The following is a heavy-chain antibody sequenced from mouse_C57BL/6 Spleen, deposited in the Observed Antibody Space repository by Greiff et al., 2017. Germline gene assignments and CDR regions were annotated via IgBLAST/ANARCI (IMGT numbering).Heavy chain of an antibody. D-gene: IGHD1-1*01. J-gene: IGHJ1*03. CDR3: ARWGTTVGATSPHWYFDG. Sequence: QVQLQQSGAELVRPGTSVKMSCKASGYTFTNYWIGWAKQRPGHGLEWIGDIYPGGGYTNYNEKFKGKATLTADKSSSTAYMQFSSLTSEDSAIYYCARWGTTVGATSPHWYFDGWGTGATVTVSS. V-gene: IGHV1-63*01. CDR2: IYPGGGYT. CDR1: GYTFTNYW.